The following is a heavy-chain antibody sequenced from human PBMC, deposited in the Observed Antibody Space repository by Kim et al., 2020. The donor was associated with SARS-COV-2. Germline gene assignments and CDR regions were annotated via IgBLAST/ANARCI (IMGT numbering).Heavy chain of an antibody. D-gene: IGHD3-22*01. CDR2: ISGSGGST. Sequence: GGSLRLSCAASGFTFSSYAMSWVRQAPGKGLEWVSAISGSGGSTYYADSVKGRFTISRDNSKNTLYLQMNSLRAEDTAVYYCAKVPDGILGWDYYASSGYRGDTNEYVDCWSLGTLGTVS. V-gene: IGHV3-23*01. CDR1: GFTFSSYA. J-gene: IGHJ4*02. CDR3: AKVPDGILGWDYYASSGYRGDTNEYVDC.